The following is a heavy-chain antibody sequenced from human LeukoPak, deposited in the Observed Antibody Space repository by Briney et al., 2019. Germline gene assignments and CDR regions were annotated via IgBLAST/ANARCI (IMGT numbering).Heavy chain of an antibody. CDR3: ATVPTVNRKALRTPTYDFWL. V-gene: IGHV4-34*01. CDR1: GGSFSGYY. J-gene: IGHJ4*02. CDR2: INHSGRT. D-gene: IGHD3-3*01. Sequence: SETLSLTCAVYGGSFSGYYWNWVRQPPGKGMEWIGEINHSGRTNYNPSLTRRVNISVETTKNKCSLTLSSVTAADTAVYYCATVPTVNRKALRTPTYDFWLWGQGTLVTVSS.